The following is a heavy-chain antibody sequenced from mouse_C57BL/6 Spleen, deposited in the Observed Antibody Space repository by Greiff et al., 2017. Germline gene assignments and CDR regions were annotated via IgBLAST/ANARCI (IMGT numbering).Heavy chain of an antibody. J-gene: IGHJ2*01. CDR1: GYTFTSYG. D-gene: IGHD6-5*01. CDR3: TRAYEGYFDY. V-gene: IGHV1-15*01. Sequence: QVQLQQSGAELVRPGASVTLSCKASGYTFTSYGMNWVKQTPVHGLEWIGAIDPETGGTAYNQKFKGKAILTADKSSSTAYMELRSLTSEDSAVYYCTRAYEGYFDYWGQGTTLTVSS. CDR2: IDPETGGT.